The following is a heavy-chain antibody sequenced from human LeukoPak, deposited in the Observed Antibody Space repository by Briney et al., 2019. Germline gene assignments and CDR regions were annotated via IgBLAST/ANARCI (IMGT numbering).Heavy chain of an antibody. CDR2: ISGSGGGT. D-gene: IGHD1-26*01. CDR1: GFTFSSYA. J-gene: IGHJ4*02. V-gene: IGHV3-23*01. Sequence: GGSLRLSCAASGFTFSSYAMSWARQAPEKGLEWVSTISGSGGGTYYADSVKGRFTISRDDSKNTLYLQMNSLRAEDTAVYYCVKDLGRYRNDCFDYWSQGTLVTVSS. CDR3: VKDLGRYRNDCFDY.